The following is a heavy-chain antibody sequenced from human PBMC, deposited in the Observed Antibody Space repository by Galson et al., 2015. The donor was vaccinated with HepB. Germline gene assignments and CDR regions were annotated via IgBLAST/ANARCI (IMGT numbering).Heavy chain of an antibody. V-gene: IGHV3-53*01. CDR2: VYSGGST. J-gene: IGHJ4*02. D-gene: IGHD2-15*01. Sequence: SLRLSCAVSGFTVSTNYMTWVRQAPGKGLEWVSLVYSGGSTYYADSVKGRFTISRDNSKNTLYLQMNSLRAEDTAVYYCARFNGGKAGVDYWGQGTLVTVSS. CDR1: GFTVSTNY. CDR3: ARFNGGKAGVDY.